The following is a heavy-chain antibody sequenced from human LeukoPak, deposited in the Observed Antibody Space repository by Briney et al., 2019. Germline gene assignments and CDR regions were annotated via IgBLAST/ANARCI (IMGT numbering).Heavy chain of an antibody. Sequence: GGSLRLSCAASGFTFSSYGMHWVRQAPGKGLEWVSAISGSGGSTYYADSVKGRFTISRDNSKNTLYLQMNSLRAEDTAVYYCAKGNSRSSTHASDYWGQGTLVTVSS. CDR1: GFTFSSYG. CDR3: AKGNSRSSTHASDY. CDR2: ISGSGGST. J-gene: IGHJ4*02. D-gene: IGHD2-2*01. V-gene: IGHV3-23*01.